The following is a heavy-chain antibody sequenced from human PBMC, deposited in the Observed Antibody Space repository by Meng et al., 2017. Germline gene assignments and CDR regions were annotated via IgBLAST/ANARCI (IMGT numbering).Heavy chain of an antibody. Sequence: GGSLRLSCAASGFTFSSYGMHWVRQAPGKGLEWVAVIWYDGSNKYYADSVKGRFTISRDNSKNTLYLQMNSLRAEDTAVYYCASQKNTYYDYVWGSYRTFGFDYWGQGTLVTVSS. CDR2: IWYDGSNK. CDR1: GFTFSSYG. CDR3: ASQKNTYYDYVWGSYRTFGFDY. D-gene: IGHD3-16*02. J-gene: IGHJ4*02. V-gene: IGHV3-33*01.